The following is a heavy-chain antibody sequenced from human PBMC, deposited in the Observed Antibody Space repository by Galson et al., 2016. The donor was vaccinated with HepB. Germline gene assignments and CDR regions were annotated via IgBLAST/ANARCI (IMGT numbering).Heavy chain of an antibody. CDR1: GFSLTANGMC. D-gene: IGHD3-3*01. V-gene: IGHV2-70*01. CDR2: IDWDDYK. CDR3: ARINARRFLEPGFDY. Sequence: PALVTPTQTLTLTCTFSGFSLTANGMCVSWIRQPPGKALEWLALIDWDDYKYYSASLKTRVTISKDTSKDQVVLKMTNLGPADTATYYCARINARRFLEPGFDYWGQGVLVTVSS. J-gene: IGHJ4*02.